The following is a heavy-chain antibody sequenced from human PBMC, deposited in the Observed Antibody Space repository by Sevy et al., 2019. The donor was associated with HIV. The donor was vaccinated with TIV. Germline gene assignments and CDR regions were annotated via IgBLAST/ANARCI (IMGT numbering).Heavy chain of an antibody. Sequence: ASVKVSCKASGFTFTSSAVQWVRQARGQRLEWIGWIVVGSGNTNYAQKFQETVTITRDMSTSTAYMELSSLRSEDTAVYYCAADRGDCGGDCYWYYYYGMDVWGQGTTVTVSS. J-gene: IGHJ6*01. CDR1: GFTFTSSA. D-gene: IGHD2-21*02. CDR3: AADRGDCGGDCYWYYYYGMDV. V-gene: IGHV1-58*01. CDR2: IVVGSGNT.